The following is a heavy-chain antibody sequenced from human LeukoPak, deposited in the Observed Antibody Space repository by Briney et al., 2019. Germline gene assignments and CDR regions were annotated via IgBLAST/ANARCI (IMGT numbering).Heavy chain of an antibody. CDR3: AKAPYSSGWYREYFQH. CDR2: ISGSGGST. V-gene: IGHV3-23*01. CDR1: GFTFSSYA. D-gene: IGHD6-19*01. Sequence: GGSLRLSCAASGFTFSSYAMSWVRQAPGKGLEWVSAISGSGGSTYYADSVKGRFTIPRDNSKNTLYLQMNSLRAEDTAVYYCAKAPYSSGWYREYFQHWGQGTLVTVSS. J-gene: IGHJ1*01.